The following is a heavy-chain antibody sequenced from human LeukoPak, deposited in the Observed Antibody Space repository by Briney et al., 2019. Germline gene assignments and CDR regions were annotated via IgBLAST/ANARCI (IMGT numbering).Heavy chain of an antibody. CDR3: ARRYDNTGYYVY. D-gene: IGHD3-22*01. CDR2: FYPGNSDT. J-gene: IGHJ4*02. Sequence: PGEPLQIPCQGFGSPFANYWIAWVRQLPGKGREWMGIFYPGNSDTRYSPSFQGQVTISADKSINTAYLQWSSVKASDTATYYCARRYDNTGYYVYWGQGTLVTVSS. CDR1: GSPFANYW. V-gene: IGHV5-51*01.